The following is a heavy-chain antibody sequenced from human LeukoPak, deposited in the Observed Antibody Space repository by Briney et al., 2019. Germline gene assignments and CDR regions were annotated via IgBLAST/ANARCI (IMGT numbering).Heavy chain of an antibody. Sequence: GGSLRLSCAASGFTFSNAWMSWVRQAPGKGLEWVGRIKSKTDGGTTDYAAPVKGRLTISRDDSKNTLYLQMNSLKTEDTAVYYCTTIPFGGVIVPNDYWGQGTLVTVSS. CDR2: IKSKTDGGTT. CDR3: TTIPFGGVIVPNDY. V-gene: IGHV3-15*01. J-gene: IGHJ4*02. D-gene: IGHD3-16*02. CDR1: GFTFSNAW.